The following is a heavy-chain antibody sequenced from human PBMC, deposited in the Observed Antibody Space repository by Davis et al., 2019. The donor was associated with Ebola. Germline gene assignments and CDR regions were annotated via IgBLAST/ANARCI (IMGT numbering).Heavy chain of an antibody. Sequence: GGSLRLSCRVSGFNLGDYALNWVRQAPGKGLEWVSSISSGSSFIFYADSVKGRFTISRDNAKNSLHLQMNSLRVEDTAIYYCARYSGTYRDYWGQGTLVTVSS. V-gene: IGHV3-21*01. CDR2: ISSGSSFI. CDR3: ARYSGTYRDY. CDR1: GFNLGDYA. J-gene: IGHJ4*02. D-gene: IGHD1-26*01.